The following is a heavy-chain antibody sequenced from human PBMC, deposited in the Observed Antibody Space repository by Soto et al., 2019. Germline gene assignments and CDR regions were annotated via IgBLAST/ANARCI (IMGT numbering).Heavy chain of an antibody. CDR1: GFTFDDYA. J-gene: IGHJ5*02. CDR3: ALTQGHPYSWFDP. CDR2: ISWNSGSI. Sequence: DVQLVESGGGLVQPGRSLRLSCAASGFTFDDYAMHWVRQAPGKGLEWVSGISWNSGSIGYADSVKGRFTISRDNAKNSLYLQMNSLRAEDTALYYCALTQGHPYSWFDPWGQGTLVTVSS. V-gene: IGHV3-9*01. D-gene: IGHD2-21*01.